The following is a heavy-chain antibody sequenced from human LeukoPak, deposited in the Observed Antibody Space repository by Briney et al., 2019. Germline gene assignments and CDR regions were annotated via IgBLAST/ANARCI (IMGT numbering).Heavy chain of an antibody. CDR2: ISGGGGST. CDR1: GFTFDDYA. Sequence: GGSLRLSCAASGFTFDDYAMHWVRQAPGKGLEWVSLISGGGGSTYYAVSVKGRFTISRDNSKNSLYLQMNSLRTEDTALYYCAKDGYSSGWRPDYWGQGTLVTVSS. J-gene: IGHJ4*02. D-gene: IGHD6-19*01. V-gene: IGHV3-43*02. CDR3: AKDGYSSGWRPDY.